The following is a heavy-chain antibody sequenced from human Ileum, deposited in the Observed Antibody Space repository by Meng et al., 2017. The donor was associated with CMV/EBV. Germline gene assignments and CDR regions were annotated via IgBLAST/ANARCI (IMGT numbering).Heavy chain of an antibody. CDR3: ARGYSMDV. J-gene: IGHJ6*02. CDR1: GDSMSSVDYY. Sequence: LTCTVSGDSMSSVDYYWNWIRQPPGKGLEWIAYIYYSGSTNYNPSLKSRVTISVDRSKNQFSLNLRSVTAADTAVYYCARGYSMDVWGQGTTVTVSS. V-gene: IGHV4-30-4*08. CDR2: IYYSGST.